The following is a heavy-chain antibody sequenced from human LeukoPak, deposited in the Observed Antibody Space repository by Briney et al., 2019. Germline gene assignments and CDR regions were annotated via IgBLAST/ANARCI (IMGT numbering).Heavy chain of an antibody. CDR2: IYTSGST. CDR3: ARGGSSTSPYYYYGMDV. CDR1: GGSISSYY. J-gene: IGHJ6*02. Sequence: PSETLSLTCTVSGGSISSYYWSWIRQPAGKGLEWIGRIYTSGSTNYNPSLKSRVTMSVDTSKNQFSLKLSSVTAADTAVYYCARGGSSTSPYYYYGMDVWGQGTTVTVS. V-gene: IGHV4-4*07. D-gene: IGHD2-2*01.